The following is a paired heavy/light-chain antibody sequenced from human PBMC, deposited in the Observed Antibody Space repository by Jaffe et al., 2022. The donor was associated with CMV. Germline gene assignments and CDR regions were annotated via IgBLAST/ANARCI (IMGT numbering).Heavy chain of an antibody. V-gene: IGHV3-21*01. D-gene: IGHD2-15*01. CDR1: GFTFSSYS. CDR2: ISGTSTYI. J-gene: IGHJ4*02. Sequence: EVQLVESGGGLVKPGESLRLSCAASGFTFSSYSLIWVRQAPGKGLEWVSSISGTSTYIYYADSVKGRFTISRNNPTNSVYLQLNSLRVEDTAIYYCARGLCTGGRCYSETLDSWGQGTLVTVSS. CDR3: ARGLCTGGRCYSETLDS.
Light chain of an antibody. CDR1: QGIRND. CDR2: SAS. Sequence: DIQMTQSPSSLSASVGDRVTITCRASQGIRNDLSWFQQQPGKAPKRLIYSASSLQSGVPSSFSGSGSGTEFTLTISSLQPEDFATYYCLQYNSYPLTFGGGTKVEIK. CDR3: LQYNSYPLT. J-gene: IGKJ4*01. V-gene: IGKV1-17*01.